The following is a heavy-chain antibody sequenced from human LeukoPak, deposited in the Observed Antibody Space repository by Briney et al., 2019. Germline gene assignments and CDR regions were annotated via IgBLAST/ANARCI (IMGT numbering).Heavy chain of an antibody. CDR1: GASVSSGSYY. D-gene: IGHD5-12*01. CDR2: IFYSGST. CDR3: ASGSSGYDP. Sequence: SETLSLTCTVSGASVSSGSYYWTWIRQPPGKGLEWIGYIFYSGSTNYNPSLESRVTISFDTSKNQFSLKLTSVTAADTAVYFCASGSSGYDPWGQGTLVTVSS. V-gene: IGHV4-61*01. J-gene: IGHJ5*02.